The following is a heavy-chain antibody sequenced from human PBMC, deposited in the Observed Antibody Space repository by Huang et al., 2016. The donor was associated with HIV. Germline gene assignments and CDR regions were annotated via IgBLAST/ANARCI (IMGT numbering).Heavy chain of an antibody. J-gene: IGHJ4*02. V-gene: IGHV4-39*01. CDR3: ARHDPDYYGSGSYYNNPIY. CDR2: IYYSGSP. D-gene: IGHD3-10*01. CDR1: GGSFSSSFYY. Sequence: QLQLQESGPGLVKPSETLSLTCTVSGGSFSSSFYYWGWIRPPPGKGLEWFGTIYYSGSPDDDPSRKSRVTISVDTSKNQFSLKLGSVTAADTAVYYCARHDPDYYGSGSYYNNPIYWGQGTLVTVSS.